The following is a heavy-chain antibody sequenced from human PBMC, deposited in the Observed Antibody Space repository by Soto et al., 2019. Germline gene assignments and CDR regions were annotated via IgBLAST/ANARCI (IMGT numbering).Heavy chain of an antibody. Sequence: ASVTLSVACSVGGGCRCRWYRSCFRQPPGKGLEWIGYIYYSGSTNYNPSLKSRVTISLDTSKNQFSLKLSSVTAADTAVYYCARGYRGYDLFVPWGQGTLVTVSS. V-gene: IGHV4-59*01. CDR3: ARGYRGYDLFVP. D-gene: IGHD5-12*01. CDR2: IYYSGST. J-gene: IGHJ5*02. CDR1: GGCRCRWY.